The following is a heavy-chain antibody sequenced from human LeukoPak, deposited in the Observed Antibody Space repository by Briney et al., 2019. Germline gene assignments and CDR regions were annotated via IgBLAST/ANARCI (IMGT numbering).Heavy chain of an antibody. V-gene: IGHV4-30-4*01. Sequence: SETLSLTCTVSGGSISNGDSYWSWVRHPPGRGLEWIGYIYYRGSTYYAPPLQSRLTMSIDTAKNQFSLKVNSVTAADTAVYYCAREYGSGSYWAADRVRFFDLWGRGTLVTVSS. CDR1: GGSISNGDSY. J-gene: IGHJ2*01. D-gene: IGHD3-10*01. CDR2: IYYRGST. CDR3: AREYGSGSYWAADRVRFFDL.